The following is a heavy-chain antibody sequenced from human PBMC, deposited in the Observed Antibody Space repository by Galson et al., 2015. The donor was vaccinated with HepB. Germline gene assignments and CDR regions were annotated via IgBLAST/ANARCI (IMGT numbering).Heavy chain of an antibody. Sequence: SLRLSCAASGFTFINYAMSWVRQTPGKGLEWVSAIGGNGDSTYYAESVKGRFTISRDNSKNTLFLHMSTLRGDDAAVYYCAKHMYYNYWTGTDAFDMWGQGTRVTVAS. CDR2: IGGNGDST. D-gene: IGHD3-3*01. J-gene: IGHJ3*02. V-gene: IGHV3-23*01. CDR1: GFTFINYA. CDR3: AKHMYYNYWTGTDAFDM.